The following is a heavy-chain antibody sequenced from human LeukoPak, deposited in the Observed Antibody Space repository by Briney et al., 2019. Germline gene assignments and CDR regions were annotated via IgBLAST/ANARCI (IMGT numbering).Heavy chain of an antibody. D-gene: IGHD4-11*01. Sequence: ASVKVSCKASGGTFSSYAISWVRQAPGQGLEWMGGIIPVFGTANYAQKFQGRVTITAAEYTSTAYMELSSLRSEDTAVYYCARDLRSSKQDYWGQGTLVTVSS. V-gene: IGHV1-69*13. J-gene: IGHJ4*02. CDR2: IIPVFGTA. CDR1: GGTFSSYA. CDR3: ARDLRSSKQDY.